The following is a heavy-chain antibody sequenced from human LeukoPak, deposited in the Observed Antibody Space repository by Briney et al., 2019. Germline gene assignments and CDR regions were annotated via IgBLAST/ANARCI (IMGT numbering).Heavy chain of an antibody. CDR1: GFTFSSNE. V-gene: IGHV3-48*03. Sequence: PGGSLRLSCAASGFTFSSNEMNWVRQAPGRGLGWVSYISSGGSTIYYADSVEGRFTISRDNGKNSLYLQMNSLRAEDTAVYYCARDKVGATYYFDYWGQGTLVTVSS. CDR2: ISSGGSTI. CDR3: ARDKVGATYYFDY. D-gene: IGHD1-26*01. J-gene: IGHJ4*02.